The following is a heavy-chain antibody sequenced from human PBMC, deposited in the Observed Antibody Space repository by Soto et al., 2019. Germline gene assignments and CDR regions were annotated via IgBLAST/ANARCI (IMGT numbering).Heavy chain of an antibody. CDR1: GGSISPYY. CDR2: IYYSGST. J-gene: IGHJ4*02. CDR3: ARLSSGYGYDY. Sequence: SETLSLTCTVAGGSISPYYWSWIRQAPGMGLEWIGNIYYSGSTNYNPSLKSRVTMSVDTSKNQFSLKLSSVTAADTAVYYCARLSSGYGYDYWGQGTLVTVPQ. V-gene: IGHV4-59*08. D-gene: IGHD6-19*01.